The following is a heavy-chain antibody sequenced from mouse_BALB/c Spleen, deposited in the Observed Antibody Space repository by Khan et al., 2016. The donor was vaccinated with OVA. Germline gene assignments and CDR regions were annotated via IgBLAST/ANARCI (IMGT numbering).Heavy chain of an antibody. D-gene: IGHD2-14*01. CDR3: ARGGYGAFGY. J-gene: IGHJ3*01. V-gene: IGHV5-4*02. CDR1: GFTFSDYY. Sequence: EVELVESGGGLVKPGGSLKLSCAASGFTFSDYYMYWVRQSPEKRLEWVATISDGGSYIYYPDSVKGRFTISRDKAKNNLYLQMSSLQSEATAMYYCARGGYGAFGYWGQGTLVTVSA. CDR2: ISDGGSYI.